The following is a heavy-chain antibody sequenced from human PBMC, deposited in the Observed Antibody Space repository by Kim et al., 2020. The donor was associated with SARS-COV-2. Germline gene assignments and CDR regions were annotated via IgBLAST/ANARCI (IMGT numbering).Heavy chain of an antibody. V-gene: IGHV3-72*01. CDR2: TRDKANSYTT. D-gene: IGHD6-19*01. CDR3: ARRNTGWYFDY. Sequence: GGSLRLSCAASGFTFSDHYMDWVRQAPGKGLEWLGRTRDKANSYTTEYAASVKGRFTISRDDSKNSLYLQMNSLKTEDTAVYYCARRNTGWYFDYWGQGTLVTVSS. CDR1: GFTFSDHY. J-gene: IGHJ4*02.